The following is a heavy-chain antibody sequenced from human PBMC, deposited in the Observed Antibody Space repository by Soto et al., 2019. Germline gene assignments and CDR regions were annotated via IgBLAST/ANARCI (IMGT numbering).Heavy chain of an antibody. CDR2: INPSGGST. Sequence: QVQLVQSGAEVKKPGASVKVSCKASGYTFTSYYMHWVRQAPGQGLGWMGIINPSGGSTSYAQKFPARGTRTRDTSTSTVYMELSSLRSEDPAVYYCARDRAVSENWFAPWGQGTLVTVSS. V-gene: IGHV1-46*01. J-gene: IGHJ5*02. CDR3: ARDRAVSENWFAP. CDR1: GYTFTSYY. D-gene: IGHD3-10*01.